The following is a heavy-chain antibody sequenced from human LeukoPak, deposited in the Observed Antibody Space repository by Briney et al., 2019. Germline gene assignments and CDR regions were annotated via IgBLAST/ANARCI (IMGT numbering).Heavy chain of an antibody. CDR3: SKSHPDYSSGWYPAYYFDY. V-gene: IGHV3-49*03. CDR2: IRSKAYGGTT. CDR1: GFTFGDYA. Sequence: PGGSLRLSCTASGFTFGDYAMSWFRQAPGKGLELVGFIRSKAYGGTTEYAASVKGRFTISRDDSKSIVYLQMNSLKTEDTAVYYCSKSHPDYSSGWYPAYYFDYWGQGTLVTVSS. D-gene: IGHD6-19*01. J-gene: IGHJ4*02.